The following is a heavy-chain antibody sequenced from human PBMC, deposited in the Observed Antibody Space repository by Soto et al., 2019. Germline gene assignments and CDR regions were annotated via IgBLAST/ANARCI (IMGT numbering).Heavy chain of an antibody. D-gene: IGHD2-15*01. CDR1: GGSISSTESY. J-gene: IGHJ5*02. CDR2: INYRGRT. V-gene: IGHV4-31*03. CDR3: AKGGASSQWFAP. Sequence: SETLSLTCSVSGGSISSTESYWSWIRQHPGKGPEWIAFINYRGRTSYNPSLRSRVTISGDTSKSQFSLNLTSVTAADTAVYYWAKGGASSQWFAPWGQGVRVTVS.